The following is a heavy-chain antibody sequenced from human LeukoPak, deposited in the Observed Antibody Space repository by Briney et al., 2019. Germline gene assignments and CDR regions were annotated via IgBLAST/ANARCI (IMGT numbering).Heavy chain of an antibody. D-gene: IGHD3-22*01. V-gene: IGHV4-39*07. CDR1: GGSISSSSYY. Sequence: PSETLSLTCTVSGGSISSSSYYWGWIRQPPGKGLEWIGSIYYSGSTYYNPSLKSRVTISVDTSKNQFSLKLSSVTAADTAVHYCARVLYYDSSGYYRYYFDYWGQGTLVTVSS. J-gene: IGHJ4*02. CDR2: IYYSGST. CDR3: ARVLYYDSSGYYRYYFDY.